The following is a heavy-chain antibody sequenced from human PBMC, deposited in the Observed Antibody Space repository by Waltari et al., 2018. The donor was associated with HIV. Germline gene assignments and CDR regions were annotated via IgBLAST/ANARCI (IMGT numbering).Heavy chain of an antibody. CDR3: ARDDQQLVRGYYYFGMDV. J-gene: IGHJ6*02. CDR2: IWYDGSNK. D-gene: IGHD6-13*01. Sequence: QVQLVESGGGVVQPGRSLRLSCGASGSTFSSYGMHWVRQAPGKGLEWVALIWYDGSNKYYADFVKGRFTISRDNSKNTLYLQMNSLRAEDTAVYYCARDDQQLVRGYYYFGMDVWGQGTTVTISS. V-gene: IGHV3-33*01. CDR1: GSTFSSYG.